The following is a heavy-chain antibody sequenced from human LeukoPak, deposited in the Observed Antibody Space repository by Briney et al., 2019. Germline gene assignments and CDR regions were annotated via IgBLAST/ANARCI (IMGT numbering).Heavy chain of an antibody. CDR3: ARGIAARHAFDI. CDR2: IYTSGST. Sequence: SETLSLTCTVSGGSISIGTDYWSWIRQPAGKGLEWIGRIYTSGSTNYNPSLKSRVTISVDTSKNQFSLKLSSVTAADTAVYYCARGIAARHAFDIWGQGTMVTVSS. V-gene: IGHV4-61*02. J-gene: IGHJ3*02. D-gene: IGHD6-6*01. CDR1: GGSISIGTDY.